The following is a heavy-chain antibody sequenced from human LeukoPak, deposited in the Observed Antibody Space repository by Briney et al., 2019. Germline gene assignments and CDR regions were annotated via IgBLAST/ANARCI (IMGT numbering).Heavy chain of an antibody. J-gene: IGHJ4*02. Sequence: SESLSLSCAVYGGSFSDYYRRWIRQTPGKGLEWVGSINPSGSAKYNTSLKSRVTISVDTSKNHTSLKLISVTATDTAVYYCARDHYHKIHSVMVTAPDYWGQGTLVIVSS. CDR2: INPSGSA. CDR3: ARDHYHKIHSVMVTAPDY. V-gene: IGHV4-34*01. D-gene: IGHD2-21*02. CDR1: GGSFSDYY.